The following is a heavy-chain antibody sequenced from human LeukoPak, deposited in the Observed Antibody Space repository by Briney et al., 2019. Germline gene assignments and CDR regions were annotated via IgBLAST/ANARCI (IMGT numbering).Heavy chain of an antibody. CDR1: GYTFTSYG. CDR2: ISAYNGNT. CDR3: ARGIVVVPAAPPGLYYFDY. J-gene: IGHJ4*02. Sequence: ASVKVSCKASGYTFTSYGISWVRQAPGQGLECMGWISAYNGNTNYAQKLQGRVSMTAETSTSTAYMEVRSLRSDETAVYYCARGIVVVPAAPPGLYYFDYWGQGTLVTVSS. V-gene: IGHV1-18*04. D-gene: IGHD2-2*01.